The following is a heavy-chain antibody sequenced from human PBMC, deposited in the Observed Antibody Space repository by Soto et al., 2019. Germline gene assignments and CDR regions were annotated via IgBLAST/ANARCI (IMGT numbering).Heavy chain of an antibody. CDR2: IIPVFGTT. D-gene: IGHD2-2*01. CDR1: GGTFSNYT. Sequence: SVKVSCKASGGTFSNYTISWVRQAPGQGLEWMGGIIPVFGTTDYEQKFQGRVTITADGSTSTAYMKLSSLRSADTAVYYCARSSPYIVVRKPTGNQDYYGMDVWGQGTTVTVSS. V-gene: IGHV1-69*13. CDR3: ARSSPYIVVRKPTGNQDYYGMDV. J-gene: IGHJ6*02.